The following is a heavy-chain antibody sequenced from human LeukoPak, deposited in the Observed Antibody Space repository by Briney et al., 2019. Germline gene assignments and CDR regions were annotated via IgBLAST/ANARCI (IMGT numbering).Heavy chain of an antibody. V-gene: IGHV4-39*01. J-gene: IGHJ4*02. CDR1: GGSISGTYYY. Sequence: SETLSLTCTVSGGSISGTYYYWDWIRQPPGKGLEWGGSISYTGSTYYNPSLRSRVTMTIDTSKGQFSLTMSSVTAADTALYYCARTSGRGTVDPGTSGYINYWGLGTLVTVSS. CDR3: ARTSGRGTVDPGTSGYINY. CDR2: ISYTGST. D-gene: IGHD3-22*01.